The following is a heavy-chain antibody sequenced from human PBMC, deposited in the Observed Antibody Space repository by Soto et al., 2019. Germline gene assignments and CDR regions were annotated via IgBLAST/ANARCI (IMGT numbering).Heavy chain of an antibody. CDR3: ARHPRDYSNYYFDY. CDR2: IYYSGST. CDR1: GVSISSSSYY. Sequence: PSETLSLTCTVSGVSISSSSYYWGWIRQPPGKGLEWIGSIYYSGSTYYNPSLKSRVTISVDTSKNQFSLKLSSVTAADTAVYYCARHPRDYSNYYFDYWGQGTLVTVSS. V-gene: IGHV4-39*01. D-gene: IGHD4-4*01. J-gene: IGHJ4*02.